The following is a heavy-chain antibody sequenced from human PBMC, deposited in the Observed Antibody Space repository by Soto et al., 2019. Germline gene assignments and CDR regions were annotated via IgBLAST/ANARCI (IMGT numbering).Heavy chain of an antibody. J-gene: IGHJ5*02. V-gene: IGHV5-51*01. CDR2: IYPGDSDT. CDR3: ARDFNTSTRGPPFDP. CDR1: GYTFTSYW. Sequence: GESLKIACKGSGYTFTSYWIAWVRQMPGKGLEWMGLIYPGDSDTRYSPSFQGQVTISADKFISTAYLQWSSLKASDTAIYYCARDFNTSTRGPPFDPWGQGTLVTVSS. D-gene: IGHD3-10*01.